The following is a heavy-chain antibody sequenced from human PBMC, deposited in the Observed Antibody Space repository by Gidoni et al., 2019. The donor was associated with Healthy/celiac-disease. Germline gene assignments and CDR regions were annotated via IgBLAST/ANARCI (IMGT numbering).Heavy chain of an antibody. CDR3: ARAYYDFWSPDY. V-gene: IGHV2-5*02. CDR1: GFSLSTSGVG. J-gene: IGHJ4*02. CDR2: IYWDDDK. Sequence: QITLKESGPTLVKPTQTLTLTCTFSGFSLSTSGVGVGWIRQPPGKALEWLALIYWDDDKRYSPSLKSRLTITKDTSKTQVVLTMTNMDPVDTATYYCARAYYDFWSPDYWGQGTLVTVSS. D-gene: IGHD3-3*01.